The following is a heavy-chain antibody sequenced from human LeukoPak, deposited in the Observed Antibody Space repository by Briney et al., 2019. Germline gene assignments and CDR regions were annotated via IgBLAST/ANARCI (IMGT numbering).Heavy chain of an antibody. V-gene: IGHV3-30-3*01. CDR3: AKDVWQQPDY. Sequence: PGRSLRLSCAASGFTFSSYAMHWVRQAPGKGLEWVAVISYDGSNKYYADSVKGRFTISRDNSKNTLYLQMNSLRAEDTAVYYCAKDVWQQPDYWAQETLVTVSS. CDR1: GFTFSSYA. D-gene: IGHD5-24*01. J-gene: IGHJ4*02. CDR2: ISYDGSNK.